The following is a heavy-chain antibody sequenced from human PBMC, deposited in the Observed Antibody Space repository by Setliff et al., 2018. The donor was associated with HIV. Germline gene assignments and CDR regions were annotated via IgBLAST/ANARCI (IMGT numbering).Heavy chain of an antibody. Sequence: PGGSRRLSCAAPGFTFSTYWMSWVRQAPGKGLEWVANIKQDGSEKNYMDSVKGRFAISRDNAKNSLYLQMNSLRVEDTAVYYCATDCAVVGGTGSLDSWGQGTLVTVSS. J-gene: IGHJ4*02. CDR1: GFTFSTYW. D-gene: IGHD1-26*01. V-gene: IGHV3-7*05. CDR2: IKQDGSEK. CDR3: ATDCAVVGGTGSLDS.